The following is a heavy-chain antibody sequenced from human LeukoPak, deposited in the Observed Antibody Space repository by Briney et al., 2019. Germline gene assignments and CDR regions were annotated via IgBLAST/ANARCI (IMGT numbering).Heavy chain of an antibody. CDR2: IIPIFGTA. CDR1: GGTFSSYA. D-gene: IGHD4-17*01. V-gene: IGHV1-69*06. CDR3: ARVYGDYVGPRTVGNYYYYYMDV. J-gene: IGHJ6*03. Sequence: ASVEVSCKASGGTFSSYAISWVRQAPGQGLEWMGGIIPIFGTANYAQKFQGRVTITADKSTSTAYMELSSLRSEDTAVYYCARVYGDYVGPRTVGNYYYYYMDVWGKGTTVTVSS.